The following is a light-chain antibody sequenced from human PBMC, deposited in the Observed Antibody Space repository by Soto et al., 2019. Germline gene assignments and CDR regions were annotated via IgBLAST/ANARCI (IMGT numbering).Light chain of an antibody. CDR1: QTIRSNY. Sequence: ETVLTQSPGTLSLSPGERATLSCRASQTIRSNYLAWYRHTPGQAPRLLIYGASNRATGIADRFSGSGSGTDXXXSISRLXPEDFALYYCQQYGSSPWTFGQGTKVEIK. V-gene: IGKV3-20*01. J-gene: IGKJ1*01. CDR2: GAS. CDR3: QQYGSSPWT.